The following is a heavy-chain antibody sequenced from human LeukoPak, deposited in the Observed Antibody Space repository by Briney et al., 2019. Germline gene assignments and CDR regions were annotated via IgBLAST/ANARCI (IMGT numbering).Heavy chain of an antibody. Sequence: GGSLRLSCAASGFTFSSYSMNWVRQAPGKGLEWVSYISSSSSTIYYADSVKGRFTISRDNAKNSLYLQMNSLRAEDTAVYYCARSGIFGVVKGYYYMDVWGKGTTVTASS. D-gene: IGHD3-3*01. J-gene: IGHJ6*03. CDR2: ISSSSSTI. CDR1: GFTFSSYS. CDR3: ARSGIFGVVKGYYYMDV. V-gene: IGHV3-48*01.